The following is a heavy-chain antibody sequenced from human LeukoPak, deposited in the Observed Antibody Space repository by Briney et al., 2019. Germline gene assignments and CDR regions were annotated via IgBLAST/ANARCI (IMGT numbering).Heavy chain of an antibody. D-gene: IGHD6-13*01. CDR1: GFTFSSYD. Sequence: PGGSLRLSCAASGFTFSSYDIHRVRQATGKGLEWVSAIDSAGDPYYPGSVKGRFTISRDNAKNSLYLQMNSLRAGDTAVYYCARAYSSTWYDFPLDYWGQGTLVTVSS. J-gene: IGHJ4*02. V-gene: IGHV3-13*05. CDR2: IDSAGDP. CDR3: ARAYSSTWYDFPLDY.